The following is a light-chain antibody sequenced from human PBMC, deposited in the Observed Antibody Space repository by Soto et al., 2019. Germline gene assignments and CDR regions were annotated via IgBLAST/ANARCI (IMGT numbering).Light chain of an antibody. CDR3: CSYAGGNTFV. J-gene: IGLJ2*01. Sequence: QSVLTQPASVSGSPGQSITISCTGTSTDVESYDLVSWYQEQPGRAPRLLIFEVNKRPSGVPNRFSGSKSGNTASLTISGLQAEDDGDYFCCSYAGGNTFVFGGGTKVTVL. CDR1: STDVESYDL. CDR2: EVN. V-gene: IGLV2-23*02.